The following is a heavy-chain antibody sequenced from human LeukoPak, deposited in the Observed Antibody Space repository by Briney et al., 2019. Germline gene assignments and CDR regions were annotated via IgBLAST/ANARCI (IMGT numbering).Heavy chain of an antibody. J-gene: IGHJ4*02. CDR2: IYTSGST. D-gene: IGHD4-23*01. Sequence: SETLSLTCTVSGGSTSSGSYYWSWIRQPAGKGLEWIGRIYTSGSTNYNPSLKSRVTISVDTSKNQFSLKLSSVTAADTAVYYCARGPDYGGNLDYWGQGTLVTVSS. CDR1: GGSTSSGSYY. V-gene: IGHV4-61*02. CDR3: ARGPDYGGNLDY.